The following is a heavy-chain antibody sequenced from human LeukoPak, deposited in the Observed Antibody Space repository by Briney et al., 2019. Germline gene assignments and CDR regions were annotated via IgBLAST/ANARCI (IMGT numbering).Heavy chain of an antibody. Sequence: GASVNVSCKASGGTFSSYAISWVRQAPGQGLEWMGGIIPIFGTANYAQKFQGRVTITADESTSTAYMELSSLRSEDTAVYYCARESGYETYNWFDPWGQGTLVTVSS. CDR3: ARESGYETYNWFDP. J-gene: IGHJ5*02. D-gene: IGHD3-3*01. CDR2: IIPIFGTA. CDR1: GGTFSSYA. V-gene: IGHV1-69*13.